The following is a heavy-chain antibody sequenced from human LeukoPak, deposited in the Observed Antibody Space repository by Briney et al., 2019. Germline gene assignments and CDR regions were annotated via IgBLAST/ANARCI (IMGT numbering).Heavy chain of an antibody. CDR1: GYIFTHYW. Sequence: GESLKISCQVSGYIFTHYWIGWVRQMPGNGLESMGIIYPADPDTTYSPPFQGQVTISADKSISTVYLQWSSLKASDTAMYYCARQSRDGSKTRGYYFDYWGQGTLVTVSS. D-gene: IGHD3-10*01. CDR3: ARQSRDGSKTRGYYFDY. J-gene: IGHJ4*02. CDR2: IYPADPDT. V-gene: IGHV5-51*01.